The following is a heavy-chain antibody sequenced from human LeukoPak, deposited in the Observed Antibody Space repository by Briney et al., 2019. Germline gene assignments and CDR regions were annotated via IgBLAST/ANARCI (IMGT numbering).Heavy chain of an antibody. CDR1: GYTFTSYY. CDR3: ARTTYYYDSSGYYTPPHFDY. D-gene: IGHD3-22*01. CDR2: INPNSGGT. J-gene: IGHJ4*02. Sequence: ASVKVSCKASGYTFTSYYMHWVRQAPGQGLEWMGRINPNSGGTNYAQKFQGRVTMTRDTSISTAYMELNRLRSDDTAVYYCARTTYYYDSSGYYTPPHFDYWGQGTLVTVSS. V-gene: IGHV1-2*06.